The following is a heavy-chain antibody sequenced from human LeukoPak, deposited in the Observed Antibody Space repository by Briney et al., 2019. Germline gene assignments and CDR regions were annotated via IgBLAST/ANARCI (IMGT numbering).Heavy chain of an antibody. D-gene: IGHD3-16*01. CDR3: ARDFLGGYFHRNWFDP. V-gene: IGHV1-2*02. Sequence: ASVKVSCKASGYTFTGYYMHWVRQAPGQGLEWMGWINPNSGGTNYAQKFQDRVTMTRDTSISTAYMELSRLRSDDTAVYYCARDFLGGYFHRNWFDPWGQGTLVTVSS. CDR1: GYTFTGYY. J-gene: IGHJ5*02. CDR2: INPNSGGT.